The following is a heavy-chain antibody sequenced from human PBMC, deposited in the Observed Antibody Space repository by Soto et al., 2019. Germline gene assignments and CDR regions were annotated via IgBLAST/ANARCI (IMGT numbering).Heavy chain of an antibody. J-gene: IGHJ6*02. V-gene: IGHV4-39*01. CDR1: GGSISSSSYY. CDR2: IYYSGST. CDR3: ARRRLPRYYYYYGMDV. Sequence: QLQLQESGPGLVKPSETLSLTCTVSGGSISSSSYYWGWIRQPPGKGLEWIGSIYYSGSTYYNPSLKSRVTISVDTSKNQFSLRLSSVTAADTAVYYCARRRLPRYYYYYGMDVGGQGTTVTVSS.